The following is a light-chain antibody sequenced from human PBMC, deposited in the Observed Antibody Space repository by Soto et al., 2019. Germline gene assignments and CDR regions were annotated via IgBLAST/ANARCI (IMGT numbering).Light chain of an antibody. J-gene: IGKJ3*01. CDR3: QRYDNLPPFT. CDR2: GAS. Sequence: DIQMTQSPSSLSASVGDRVTITCQASQDIRKYLNWYQQKPGRAHKLLIYGASNLETGLPSRFGGNGYGTDFVFSVSRRQADVFATYYCQRYDNLPPFTFGPGTKLAIK. V-gene: IGKV1-33*01. CDR1: QDIRKY.